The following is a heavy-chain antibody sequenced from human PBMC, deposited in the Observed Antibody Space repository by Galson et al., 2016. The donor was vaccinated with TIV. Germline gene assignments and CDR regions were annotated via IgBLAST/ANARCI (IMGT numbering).Heavy chain of an antibody. V-gene: IGHV1-46*01. CDR1: GYTFTTYY. CDR3: AREYYYYAMDA. J-gene: IGHJ6*02. CDR2: IDPSGGGT. Sequence: SVKVSCKASGYTFTTYYIHWVRQAPGQGLEWMGVIDPSGGGTTYAQKFQARVTMTRDTSTSTVYMGLRSLRSDDTAVYYCAREYYYYAMDAWGQGTTVTVSS.